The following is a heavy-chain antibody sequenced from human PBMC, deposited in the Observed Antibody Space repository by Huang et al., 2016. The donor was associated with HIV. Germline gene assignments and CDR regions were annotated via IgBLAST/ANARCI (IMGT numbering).Heavy chain of an antibody. J-gene: IGHJ4*02. CDR3: AKDGRGSGTYYDYFEY. Sequence: QVQLVESGGGVVQPGRSLRLSCAAFGFTFNKFDMHWVRQAPVKGVEWWAIISYEGSSKYHADSVKGRFTISRDNSKNTVYLQMNSLRVEDTAVYYCAKDGRGSGTYYDYFEYWGQGTLVTVSS. D-gene: IGHD1-26*01. CDR2: ISYEGSSK. V-gene: IGHV3-30*18. CDR1: GFTFNKFD.